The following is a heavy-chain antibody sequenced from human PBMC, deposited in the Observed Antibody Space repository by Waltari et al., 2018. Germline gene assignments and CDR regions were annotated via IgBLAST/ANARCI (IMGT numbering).Heavy chain of an antibody. CDR3: ARAKENWGRNAFDI. CDR1: GDSISTYY. J-gene: IGHJ3*02. D-gene: IGHD7-27*01. V-gene: IGHV4-4*07. Sequence: QVQLQESGPGLVKPSETLSLTCTVSGDSISTYYWSWIRQPAGKGLEVIGRFYNSGTTYYNPSLKSRVTMSVDTSNNQFSLKLDSVTAADTAVYYCARAKENWGRNAFDIWGQGTVLTVSS. CDR2: FYNSGTT.